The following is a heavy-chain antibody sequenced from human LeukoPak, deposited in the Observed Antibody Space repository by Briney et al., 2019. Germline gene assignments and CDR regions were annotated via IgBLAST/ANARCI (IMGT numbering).Heavy chain of an antibody. CDR3: SKWGDYDALTGYYDSDF. D-gene: IGHD3-9*01. Sequence: PGASLRLSCAASGFTFSHYDMSWVRQAPGKGLEWVSAIVGSGGSTYYADAVQGRFSISRDNSKNTLFQQMNSLRVEDTALYYCSKWGDYDALTGYYDSDFWGQGTLVTVSS. CDR2: IVGSGGST. V-gene: IGHV3-23*01. J-gene: IGHJ4*02. CDR1: GFTFSHYD.